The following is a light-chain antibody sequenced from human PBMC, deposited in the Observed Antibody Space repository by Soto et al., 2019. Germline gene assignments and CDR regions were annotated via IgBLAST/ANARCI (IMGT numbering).Light chain of an antibody. CDR2: EGS. CDR1: SSDVGSYNL. V-gene: IGLV2-23*01. Sequence: QSALTQPASVSGSPGQAITISCTGTSSDVGSYNLVYLYQQHPGKAPKLMIYEGSKRPSGVSNRFSGSKSGNTASLTISGLQAEDEADYYCCSYSGRSTDVVFGGGTKLTVL. J-gene: IGLJ2*01. CDR3: CSYSGRSTDVV.